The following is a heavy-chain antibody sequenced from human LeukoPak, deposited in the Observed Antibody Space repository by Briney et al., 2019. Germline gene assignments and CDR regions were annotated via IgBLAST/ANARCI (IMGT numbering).Heavy chain of an antibody. CDR1: GASIFSYY. V-gene: IGHV4-4*07. J-gene: IGHJ6*03. Sequence: KPSETLSLTCAVSGASIFSYYWSWIRQPAGKGLEWIGRMYSSGSTDYNPSLKSRVTMSVDTSKNQFFLRLSSVTAADTAVYYCARGVVRGVIPYYMDVWGKGTTVTISS. CDR3: ARGVVRGVIPYYMDV. CDR2: MYSSGST. D-gene: IGHD3-10*01.